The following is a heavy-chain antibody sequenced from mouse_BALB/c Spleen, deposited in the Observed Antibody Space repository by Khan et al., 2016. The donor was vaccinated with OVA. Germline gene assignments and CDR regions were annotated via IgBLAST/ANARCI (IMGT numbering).Heavy chain of an antibody. CDR1: GYNIKDIY. V-gene: IGHV14-3*02. CDR3: RISTINA. Sequence: VQLKQPGAELVKPAASLKLSCTASGYNIKDIYIHWVKQRPEKGLERIRRTDPANGNTKYDPKFQGKATITADTSSNTAYLQLSSLTSEDTAVYYCRISTINAWGQGTTLTVSS. CDR2: TDPANGNT. J-gene: IGHJ2*01.